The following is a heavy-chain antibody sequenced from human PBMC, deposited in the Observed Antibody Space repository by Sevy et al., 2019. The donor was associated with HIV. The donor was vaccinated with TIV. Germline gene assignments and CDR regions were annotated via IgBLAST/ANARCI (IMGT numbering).Heavy chain of an antibody. Sequence: RGSLRLSCVASGFTFDNYCMQWVRQAPGKGLEWVANIRQDGNEIYYADSVKGRFTISRDNAKESLYLQMSNLRVEDTAIYYCARRYFDLWGQGILVTVSS. CDR1: GFTFDNYC. V-gene: IGHV3-7*01. CDR3: ARRYFDL. CDR2: IRQDGNEI. J-gene: IGHJ4*02.